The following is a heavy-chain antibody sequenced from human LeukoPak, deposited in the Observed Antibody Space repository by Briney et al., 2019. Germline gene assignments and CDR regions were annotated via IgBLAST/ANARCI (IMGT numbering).Heavy chain of an antibody. Sequence: GGSLRLSCAASGFTFRSYEMSWVRQAPGKGREWVSYISGSGSTIYYADSVQGRFTISRDNAKNSLYLQMNSLRAEDTAVYYCASTLRFLELDAFDIWGQGTMVTVSS. V-gene: IGHV3-48*03. D-gene: IGHD3-3*01. J-gene: IGHJ3*02. CDR3: ASTLRFLELDAFDI. CDR2: ISGSGSTI. CDR1: GFTFRSYE.